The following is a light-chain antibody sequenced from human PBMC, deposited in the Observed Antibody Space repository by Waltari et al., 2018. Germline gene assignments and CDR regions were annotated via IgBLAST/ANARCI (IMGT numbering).Light chain of an antibody. CDR3: QQYYTTPYI. J-gene: IGKJ2*01. Sequence: IVMTQSPPSLTVSLGERATINCKSNQSLCFSSNNRNYLAWYQQRPGQPPKLLISGASTRKSGVPDRSVGSGAGTDFTLTISSLQAEDVALYVCQQYYTTPYIFGQGTKLEIK. CDR1: QSLCFSSNNRNY. V-gene: IGKV4-1*01. CDR2: GAS.